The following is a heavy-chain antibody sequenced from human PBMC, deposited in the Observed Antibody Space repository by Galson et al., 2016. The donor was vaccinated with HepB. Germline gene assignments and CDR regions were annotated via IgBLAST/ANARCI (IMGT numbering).Heavy chain of an antibody. CDR2: ISFDGRNQ. V-gene: IGHV3-30*18. J-gene: IGHJ6*02. CDR3: AKDLYYALDV. CDR1: GGTFSNYG. Sequence: SLRLSCAVSGGTFSNYGMYWVRQAPGKGLEWVAVISFDGRNQLYAHSVKGRFTISRDNSKNTVYLQMNSLRPEDTGVYYCAKDLYYALDVWGQGTSIIVS. D-gene: IGHD2-8*01.